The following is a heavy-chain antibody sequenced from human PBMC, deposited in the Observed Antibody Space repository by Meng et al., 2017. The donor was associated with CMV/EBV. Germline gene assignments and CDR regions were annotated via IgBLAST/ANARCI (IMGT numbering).Heavy chain of an antibody. J-gene: IGHJ5*02. CDR3: ARGPGGGSYCTTTSCNMFLSFDP. V-gene: IGHV1-18*01. D-gene: IGHD2-2*02. CDR2: ISAYNGNT. CDR1: GYTFSSYG. Sequence: ASVKVSCRASGYTFSSYGISWVRQAPGQGFEWMGWISAYNGNTNYAQKLQGRVTMTTDTSTSTAYMELRSLRSDDTAGYYCARGPGGGSYCTTTSCNMFLSFDPWGQGTLVTVSS.